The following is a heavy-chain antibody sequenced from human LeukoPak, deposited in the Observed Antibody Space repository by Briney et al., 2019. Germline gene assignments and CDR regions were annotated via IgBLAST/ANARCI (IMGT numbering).Heavy chain of an antibody. D-gene: IGHD5-12*01. CDR3: ARGGKWLRFPSGY. Sequence: SETLSLTCAVYGGSFSGYYWRWIRQPPGKGLEWIGEINHSGSTNYNPSLKSRVTISVDTSKNQFSLKLSSVTAADTAVYYCARGGKWLRFPSGYWGQGTLVTVSS. CDR2: INHSGST. V-gene: IGHV4-34*01. J-gene: IGHJ4*02. CDR1: GGSFSGYY.